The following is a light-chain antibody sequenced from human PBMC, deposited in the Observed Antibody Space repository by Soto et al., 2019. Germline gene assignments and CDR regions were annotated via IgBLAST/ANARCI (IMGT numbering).Light chain of an antibody. CDR2: AAC. CDR3: QQSYSTPIT. CDR1: QGISTY. Sequence: DIQFTQSPASLSSSVAERVTITCRVSQGISTYLPWYQTKPGRARTRVEYAACSFQSGVIPRYSGTGSGTDFALTISTLPPEHFATYYCQQSYSTPITFGQGTRLEIK. J-gene: IGKJ5*01. V-gene: IGKV1-39*01.